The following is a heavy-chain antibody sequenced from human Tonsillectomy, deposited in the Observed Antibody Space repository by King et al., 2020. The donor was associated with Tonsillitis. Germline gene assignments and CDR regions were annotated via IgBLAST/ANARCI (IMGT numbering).Heavy chain of an antibody. D-gene: IGHD5-12*01. CDR1: GGTFSSYA. CDR2: IIPIFGTA. CDR3: ATKGDSGYFDY. V-gene: IGHV1-69*01. Sequence: QLVQSGAEVKKPGSSVKVSCKASGGTFSSYAVNWVRQAPGQGLEWMGGIIPIFGTANYARKFQGSLTITADGSTSTAYMELSSLRSEGTAVYYCATKGDSGYFDYWGQGTLVTVAS. J-gene: IGHJ4*02.